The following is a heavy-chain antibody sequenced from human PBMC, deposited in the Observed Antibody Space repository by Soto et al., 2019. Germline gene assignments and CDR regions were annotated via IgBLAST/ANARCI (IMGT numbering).Heavy chain of an antibody. J-gene: IGHJ4*02. Sequence: LRLSCAASGFTFSSYAMHWVRQAPGKGLEWVAVISYDGSNKYYADSVKGRFTISRDNSKNTLYLQMNSLRAEDTAVYYCAREVAARLDYWGQGTLVTVSS. CDR3: AREVAARLDY. CDR2: ISYDGSNK. V-gene: IGHV3-30-3*01. CDR1: GFTFSSYA. D-gene: IGHD6-6*01.